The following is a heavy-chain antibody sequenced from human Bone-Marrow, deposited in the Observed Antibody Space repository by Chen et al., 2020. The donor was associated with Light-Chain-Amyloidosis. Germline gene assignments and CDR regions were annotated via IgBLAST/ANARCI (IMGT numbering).Heavy chain of an antibody. CDR1: GGSISGYY. CDR2: VYYTGST. D-gene: IGHD3-3*01. CDR3: ATGNYDFRGPRGWFDP. Sequence: QVQLQESGPGLVKPSETLSLTCTVSGGSISGYYYTWIRQPPGKGLEWIRYVYYTGSTNYNPSLKSRVTISLDTPKDQFSLKLSSVTAEDTAVYYCATGNYDFRGPRGWFDPWGQGTLVTVSS. V-gene: IGHV4-59*01. J-gene: IGHJ5*02.